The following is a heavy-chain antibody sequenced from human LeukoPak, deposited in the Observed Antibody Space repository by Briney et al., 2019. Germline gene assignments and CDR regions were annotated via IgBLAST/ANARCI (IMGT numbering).Heavy chain of an antibody. Sequence: GGSLRLSCTASGFFFSDYTMNWIRQAPGKGLEWVSSISSSSTLISYAHSVKGRFTISRDNAKNSMYLQMNSLRAEDTAVYYCARVTYRVSPSPFDSWGQGTLVTVSS. CDR1: GFFFSDYT. D-gene: IGHD1-26*01. CDR2: ISSSSTLI. CDR3: ARVTYRVSPSPFDS. J-gene: IGHJ4*02. V-gene: IGHV3-48*01.